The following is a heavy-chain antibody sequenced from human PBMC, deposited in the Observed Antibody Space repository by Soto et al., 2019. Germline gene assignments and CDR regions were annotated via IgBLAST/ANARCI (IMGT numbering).Heavy chain of an antibody. V-gene: IGHV3-23*01. CDR3: TKDRLASNIDY. CDR1: GFTFSSYA. D-gene: IGHD4-4*01. CDR2: ISGSGGST. Sequence: GGSLRLSCAASGFTFSSYAMSWVRQAPGKGLEWVSAISGSGGSTYYADSVKGRFTISRDNSKNTLYVQMNGLRVEDTAVYYCTKDRLASNIDYCGQGTQVTVS. J-gene: IGHJ4*01.